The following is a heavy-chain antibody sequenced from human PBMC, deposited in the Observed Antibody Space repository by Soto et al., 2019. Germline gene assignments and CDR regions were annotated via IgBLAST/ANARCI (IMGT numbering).Heavy chain of an antibody. J-gene: IGHJ4*02. Sequence: EVQLVESGGGLVKPGGSLRLSCAASGFSFSSYSMNWLRQAPGKGLEWVSSISSSSAYIYYADSVKGRFTISRDNAQNSLFLQMSSLRAEDTAVYYCARVGGKQLYAKDYWGQGTLVTVSS. D-gene: IGHD6-6*01. CDR3: ARVGGKQLYAKDY. V-gene: IGHV3-21*01. CDR2: ISSSSAYI. CDR1: GFSFSSYS.